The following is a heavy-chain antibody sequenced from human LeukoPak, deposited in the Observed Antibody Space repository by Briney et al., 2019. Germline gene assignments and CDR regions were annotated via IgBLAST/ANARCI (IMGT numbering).Heavy chain of an antibody. D-gene: IGHD3-22*01. J-gene: IGHJ4*02. CDR3: AKGFGYDSSGYYSLLSDY. CDR2: ISGSGGST. CDR1: GFTFGSYA. V-gene: IGHV3-23*01. Sequence: GGSLRLSCVASGFTFGSYAMSWVRQAPGRGLQWVSAISGSGGSTYYADSVKGRFTISRDNSKNTLYLQMNSLRAEDTAVYYCAKGFGYDSSGYYSLLSDYWGQGTLVTVSS.